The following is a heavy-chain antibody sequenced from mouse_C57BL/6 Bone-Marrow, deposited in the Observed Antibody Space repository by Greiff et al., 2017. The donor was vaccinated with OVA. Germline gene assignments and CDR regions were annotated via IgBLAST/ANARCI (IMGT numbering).Heavy chain of an antibody. CDR1: GYTFTSYW. Sequence: QVQLQQPGAELVKPGASVKMSCKASGYTFTSYWITWVKQRPGQGLEWIGDIYPGSGSTNYNEKFKGKATLTADKSSSTAYMQLSSLTSEDSAVYFCVYYYGSSPFAYWGQGTLVTVSA. D-gene: IGHD1-1*01. J-gene: IGHJ3*01. CDR3: VYYYGSSPFAY. CDR2: IYPGSGST. V-gene: IGHV1-55*01.